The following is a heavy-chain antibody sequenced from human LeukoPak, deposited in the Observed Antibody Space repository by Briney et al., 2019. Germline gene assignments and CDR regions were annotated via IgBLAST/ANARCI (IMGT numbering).Heavy chain of an antibody. CDR3: ARDPNRLADYGGDYFDH. CDR1: GFTFSSYG. Sequence: GGSLRLSCAASGFTFSSYGMHWVRQAPGKGLEWVAFIRYDGSNKYYADSVKGRFTISRDNSKNTLSLQMNTLRPDDTAVFYCARDPNRLADYGGDYFDHWGQGTLVTVSS. V-gene: IGHV3-30*02. J-gene: IGHJ4*02. CDR2: IRYDGSNK. D-gene: IGHD4-23*01.